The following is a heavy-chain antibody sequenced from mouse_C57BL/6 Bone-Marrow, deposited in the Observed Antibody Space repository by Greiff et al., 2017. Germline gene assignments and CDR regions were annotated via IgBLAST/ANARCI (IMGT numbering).Heavy chain of an antibody. CDR2: ISDVGSYT. Sequence: EVMLVESGGGLVKPGGSLKLSCAASGFTFSSYAMSWVRQTPEKRLEWVATISDVGSYTYYPANVKGRFTISRDTAKNNLYRQMSHLKSDDTAMYYCAIVAYGFYAMDYWRQRTSVTVSS. CDR1: GFTFSSYA. J-gene: IGHJ4*01. CDR3: AIVAYGFYAMDY. V-gene: IGHV5-4*03. D-gene: IGHD2-2*01.